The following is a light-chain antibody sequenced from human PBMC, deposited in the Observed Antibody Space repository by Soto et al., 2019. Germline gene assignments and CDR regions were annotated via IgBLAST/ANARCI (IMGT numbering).Light chain of an antibody. J-gene: IGKJ1*01. CDR1: QSISGT. CDR2: GAS. Sequence: EVVLTPSPVTLSLSPGQRATLSCRASQSISGTLAWYQQKPGRAPRLLIHGASTRAPGFPARFSGSGSGTDFTLTISSLQSEDFAVYYCQQYNDWPWTFGQGTKVDI. CDR3: QQYNDWPWT. V-gene: IGKV3-15*01.